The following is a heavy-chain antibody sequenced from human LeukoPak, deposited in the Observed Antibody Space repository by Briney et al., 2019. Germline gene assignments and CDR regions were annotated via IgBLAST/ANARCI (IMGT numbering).Heavy chain of an antibody. CDR1: GYTFTSYD. CDR2: MNPNSGNT. Sequence: ASVKVSCKASGYTFTSYDINWVRQATGQGLEWMGWMNPNSGNTGYAQKFQGRVTITTDESTSTAYMELSSLRSEDTAVYYCARGAQYDSSGYYDDAFDIWGQGKMVTVSS. CDR3: ARGAQYDSSGYYDDAFDI. J-gene: IGHJ3*02. V-gene: IGHV1-8*01. D-gene: IGHD3-22*01.